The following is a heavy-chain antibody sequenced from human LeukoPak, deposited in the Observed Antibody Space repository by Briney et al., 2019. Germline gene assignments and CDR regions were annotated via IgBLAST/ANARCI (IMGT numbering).Heavy chain of an antibody. V-gene: IGHV4-39*01. J-gene: IGHJ4*02. Sequence: SETLSLTCSVPVGSISSTNDYWGWIRQPPWKGLVLIGSGYYSGSTYYNPSLKSRVTISVDTSKNQYSLKLSSVTAADTAVYYCARLRGGAVAGTWGYFDYWGQGTLVTVSS. CDR1: VGSISSTNDY. CDR2: GYYSGST. CDR3: ARLRGGAVAGTWGYFDY. D-gene: IGHD6-19*01.